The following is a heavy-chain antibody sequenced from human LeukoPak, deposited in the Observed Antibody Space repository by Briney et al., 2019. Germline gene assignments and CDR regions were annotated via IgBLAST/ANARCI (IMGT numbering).Heavy chain of an antibody. CDR2: IYYSGST. J-gene: IGHJ6*02. D-gene: IGHD2-2*01. V-gene: IGHV4-31*03. Sequence: SETLSLTCTVSGGSISSGGYYWSWIRQHPGKGLEWTGYIYYSGSTYYNPSLKSRVTISVDTSKNQFSLKLSSVTAADTAVYYCARVGYCSSTSCYDDYYYYGMDVWGQGTTVTVSS. CDR1: GGSISSGGYY. CDR3: ARVGYCSSTSCYDDYYYYGMDV.